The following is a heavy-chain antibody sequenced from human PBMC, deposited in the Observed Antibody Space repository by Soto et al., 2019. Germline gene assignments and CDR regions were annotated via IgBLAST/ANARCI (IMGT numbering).Heavy chain of an antibody. Sequence: QVQLVQSGAEVKKPGSSVMVSCKASGGTFSSYAISWVRQAPGQGLECMGGIIPIFGTANYAQKLQGRVTLTADESTSTPYVELSSLRSEDTAVYYCARVEEVVVAVAASWGWFDPWGQGTLVTVSS. V-gene: IGHV1-69*12. CDR3: ARVEEVVVAVAASWGWFDP. D-gene: IGHD2-15*01. CDR2: IIPIFGTA. J-gene: IGHJ5*02. CDR1: GGTFSSYA.